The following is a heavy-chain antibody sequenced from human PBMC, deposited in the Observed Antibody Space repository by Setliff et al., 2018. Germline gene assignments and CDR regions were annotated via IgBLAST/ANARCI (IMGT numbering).Heavy chain of an antibody. D-gene: IGHD1-1*01. CDR2: VYDSGTT. Sequence: SETLSLTCAASGGTFSYYYWTWIRQPPGKGLEWIGTVYDSGTTFYNPSLKSPVTISVDTSNNQFSLKLKSVTAADTAVYFCARTGTYRYFDYWGQGTQVTVSS. CDR1: GGTFSYYY. CDR3: ARTGTYRYFDY. J-gene: IGHJ4*02. V-gene: IGHV4-59*04.